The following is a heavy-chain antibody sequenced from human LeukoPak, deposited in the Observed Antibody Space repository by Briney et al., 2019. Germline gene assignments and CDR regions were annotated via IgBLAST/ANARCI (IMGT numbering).Heavy chain of an antibody. Sequence: SETLSLTCTVSGGSISDYYWSWIRQPAGKGLEWIGRIYSSGSTNFNPFLKSRVTMSVDMSKNQLSLKLSSVTAADTAVYYCARDGPDSSGPDFDYWGQGTLVTVSS. J-gene: IGHJ4*02. CDR1: GGSISDYY. CDR3: ARDGPDSSGPDFDY. CDR2: IYSSGST. V-gene: IGHV4-4*07. D-gene: IGHD3-22*01.